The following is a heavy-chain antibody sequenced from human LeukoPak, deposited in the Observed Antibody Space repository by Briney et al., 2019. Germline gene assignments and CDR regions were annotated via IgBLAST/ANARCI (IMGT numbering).Heavy chain of an antibody. D-gene: IGHD6-6*01. V-gene: IGHV4-39*01. CDR2: IYYSGST. CDR1: GGSITSSSYY. Sequence: PSETLSLTCTISGGSITSSSYYWGWIRQPPGKGLEWIGSIYYSGSTYYNPSLKSRVTISVDTSKNQFSLKLSSVTAADTAVYYCARLVEQLGDYWGQGTLVTVSS. CDR3: ARLVEQLGDY. J-gene: IGHJ4*02.